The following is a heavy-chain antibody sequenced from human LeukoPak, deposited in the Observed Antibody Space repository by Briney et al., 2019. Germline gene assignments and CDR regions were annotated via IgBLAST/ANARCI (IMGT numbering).Heavy chain of an antibody. CDR3: ARGLSSSWYVGY. Sequence: QPGGSLRLSCAASGFTFSSYEMNWVRQAPGKGLEWVSYISSSGSTIYYADSVKDRFTISRDNAKNSLYMQMNSMRAEDTAVYYCARGLSSSWYVGYWGQGTLVTVSS. CDR1: GFTFSSYE. CDR2: ISSSGSTI. J-gene: IGHJ4*02. D-gene: IGHD6-13*01. V-gene: IGHV3-48*03.